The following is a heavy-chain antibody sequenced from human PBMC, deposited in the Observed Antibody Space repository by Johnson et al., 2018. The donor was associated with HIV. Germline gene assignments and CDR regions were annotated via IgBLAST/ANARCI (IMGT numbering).Heavy chain of an antibody. Sequence: VQLVESGGGVVQPGGSLRLSCAASGFTFSSYAMSWVRQAPGKGLEWVSVMYSGGSTYYADSVKGRFTISRDNSKSTLYLQMNSLRAEDTAVYYCAKGRGPPRVFDIWGQGTMVTVSS. D-gene: IGHD3-10*01. V-gene: IGHV3-66*01. CDR1: GFTFSSYA. CDR2: MYSGGST. J-gene: IGHJ3*02. CDR3: AKGRGPPRVFDI.